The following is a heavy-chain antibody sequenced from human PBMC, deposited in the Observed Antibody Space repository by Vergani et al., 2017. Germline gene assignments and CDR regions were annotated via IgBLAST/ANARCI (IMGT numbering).Heavy chain of an antibody. CDR2: SNAGNGNT. Sequence: QVQLVQSGAEVKKPGSSVKVSCKASGGTFSSYAISWVRQAPGQRLEWMGWSNAGNGNTKYSQEFQGRVTITRDTSASTAYMELSSLRSEDMAVYYCARGGYCSGGSCYSGGMDVWGQGTTVTVSS. CDR3: ARGGYCSGGSCYSGGMDV. J-gene: IGHJ6*02. D-gene: IGHD2-15*01. V-gene: IGHV1-3*02. CDR1: GGTFSSYA.